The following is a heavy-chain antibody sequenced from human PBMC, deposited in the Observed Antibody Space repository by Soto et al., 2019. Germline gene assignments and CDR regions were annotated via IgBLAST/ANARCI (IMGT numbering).Heavy chain of an antibody. D-gene: IGHD1-7*01. Sequence: PSETLSLTCTVSDDSIRNYYWTWTRQPPGKGLEWIGNINYSGTTNYRPSLKSRVTISLDTSRTRCSLNLDSVTAAATAAYYCSRGTFRSVSALGGRGKMVTFS. CDR3: SRGTFRSVSAL. CDR1: DDSIRNYY. J-gene: IGHJ3*01. V-gene: IGHV4-59*01. CDR2: INYSGTT.